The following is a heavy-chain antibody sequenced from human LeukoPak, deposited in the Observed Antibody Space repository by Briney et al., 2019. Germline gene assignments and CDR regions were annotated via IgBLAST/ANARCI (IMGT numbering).Heavy chain of an antibody. CDR1: GGSFSGYC. Sequence: SETLSLTCAVYGGSFSGYCWSWIRQPPGKGLEWIGEINHSGSTNYNPSLKSRVTISVDTSKNQFSLKLSSVTAADTAVYYCARGQWLVRRAFDYWGQGTLVTVSS. CDR3: ARGQWLVRRAFDY. J-gene: IGHJ4*02. V-gene: IGHV4-34*01. D-gene: IGHD6-19*01. CDR2: INHSGST.